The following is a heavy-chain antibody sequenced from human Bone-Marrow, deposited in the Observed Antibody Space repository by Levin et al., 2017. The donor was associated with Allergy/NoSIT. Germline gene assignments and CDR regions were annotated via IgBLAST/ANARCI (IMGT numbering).Heavy chain of an antibody. J-gene: IGHJ6*02. V-gene: IGHV1-69*06. CDR2: IIPIFGTA. CDR3: AREGTIFGGWAYYGMDV. CDR1: GGTFSSYA. D-gene: IGHD3-3*01. Sequence: ASVKVSCKASGGTFSSYAISWVRQAPGQGLEWMGGIIPIFGTANYAQKFQGRVTITADKSTSTAYMELSSLRSEDTAVYYCAREGTIFGGWAYYGMDVWGQGTTVTVSS.